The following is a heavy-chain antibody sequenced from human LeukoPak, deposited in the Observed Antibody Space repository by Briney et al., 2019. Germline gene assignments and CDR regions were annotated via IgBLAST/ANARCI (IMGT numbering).Heavy chain of an antibody. CDR3: ARVTVRQYSSSWYNWFDP. Sequence: SETLSLTCAVSGGSISSSNWWSWVRQPPGKGLEWIGEIYHSGSTNYNPSLKSRVTISVGKSKNQFSLKLSSVTAADTAVYYCARVTVRQYSSSWYNWFDPWGQGTLVTVSS. V-gene: IGHV4-4*02. J-gene: IGHJ5*02. CDR2: IYHSGST. CDR1: GGSISSSNW. D-gene: IGHD6-13*01.